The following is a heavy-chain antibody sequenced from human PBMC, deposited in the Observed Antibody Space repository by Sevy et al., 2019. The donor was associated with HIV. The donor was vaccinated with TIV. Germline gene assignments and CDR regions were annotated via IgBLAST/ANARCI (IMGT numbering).Heavy chain of an antibody. J-gene: IGHJ5*02. V-gene: IGHV1-18*01. CDR3: ARGGIAARRDNWFDP. CDR1: GYTFTNFG. D-gene: IGHD6-6*01. CDR2: ISTYNGNT. Sequence: ASVKVSCKASGYTFTNFGLNWVRQAPGQGLEWMGWISTYNGNTNYAQNLQGRVTMTTDTSTSTAYMELRSLRSHDTAVYYCARGGIAARRDNWFDPWGQGTLVTVSS.